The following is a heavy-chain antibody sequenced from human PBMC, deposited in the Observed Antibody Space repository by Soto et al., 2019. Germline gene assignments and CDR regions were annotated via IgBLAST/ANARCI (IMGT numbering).Heavy chain of an antibody. D-gene: IGHD2-15*01. CDR2: ISGSGGST. CDR1: GFTFSSYA. Sequence: GGSLRLSCAASGFTFSSYAMSWVRQAPGKGLEWVSAISGSGGSTYYADSVKGRFTISRDNSKNTLYLQMNSLRAEDTAVYYCAKVKDWRVVAAASFDYWGQGTLVTVSS. CDR3: AKVKDWRVVAAASFDY. V-gene: IGHV3-23*01. J-gene: IGHJ4*02.